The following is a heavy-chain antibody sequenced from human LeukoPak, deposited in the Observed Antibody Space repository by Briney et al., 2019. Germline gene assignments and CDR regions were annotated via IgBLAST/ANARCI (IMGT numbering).Heavy chain of an antibody. Sequence: PGGSLRLSCAASGFTFSRYAMSWVRQAPGKGLEWVSTISTRGTNTYYADSVKGRFTISRDNSNSTLYLQINSLRVEDTAVYYCAKDLRAGSPGYYFDCWGQGTLVTVSS. CDR3: AKDLRAGSPGYYFDC. CDR1: GFTFSRYA. D-gene: IGHD1-26*01. J-gene: IGHJ4*02. CDR2: ISTRGTNT. V-gene: IGHV3-23*01.